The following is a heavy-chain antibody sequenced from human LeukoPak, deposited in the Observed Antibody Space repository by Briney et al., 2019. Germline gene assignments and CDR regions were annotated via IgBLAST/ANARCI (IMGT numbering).Heavy chain of an antibody. CDR1: GIPFSSFG. CDR2: IWYDGSNK. D-gene: IGHD4-17*01. J-gene: IGHJ5*02. CDR3: ARDGTVTAGPFDP. V-gene: IGHV3-33*01. Sequence: PGRSLRLSCAAPGIPFSSFGMHWLRRAPGKGLEWVAFIWYDGSNKYYADSVKGRFTISRDNSKNTLYLQMNSLTAEDTAVYYCARDGTVTAGPFDPWGGGTLVTVSS.